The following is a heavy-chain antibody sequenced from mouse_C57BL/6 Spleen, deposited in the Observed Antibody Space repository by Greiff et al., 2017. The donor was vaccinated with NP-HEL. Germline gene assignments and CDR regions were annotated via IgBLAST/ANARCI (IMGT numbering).Heavy chain of an antibody. J-gene: IGHJ4*01. V-gene: IGHV1-26*01. CDR1: GYTFTDYY. D-gene: IGHD2-12*01. CDR3: ARAYYKSYYAMDY. Sequence: VQLQQSGPELVKPGASVKISCKASGYTFTDYYMNWVKQSHGKSLEWIGDINPNNGGTSYNQKFKGKATLTVDKSSSTAYMELRSLTSEDSAVYYCARAYYKSYYAMDYWGQGTSVTVSS. CDR2: INPNNGGT.